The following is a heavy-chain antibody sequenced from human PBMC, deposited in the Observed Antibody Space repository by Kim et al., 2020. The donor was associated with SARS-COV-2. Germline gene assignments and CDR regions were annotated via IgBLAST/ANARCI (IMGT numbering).Heavy chain of an antibody. V-gene: IGHV3-48*02. D-gene: IGHD1-26*01. CDR3: VRDRMVGAFDM. J-gene: IGHJ3*02. CDR1: GFTFSAYD. CDR2: ITKSSTTI. Sequence: GGSLRLSCATSGFTFSAYDMNWVRQAPGKGLEWLSFITKSSTTIYYADSVEGRFTISRDNATNSLFLQMNSLRDEDTALYSCVRDRMVGAFDMLVHGTMV.